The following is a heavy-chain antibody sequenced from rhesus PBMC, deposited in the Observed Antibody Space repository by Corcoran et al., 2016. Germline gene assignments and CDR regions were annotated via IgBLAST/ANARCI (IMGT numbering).Heavy chain of an antibody. D-gene: IGHD3-40*01. CDR3: VKSDKGLVS. V-gene: IGHV4-80*01. CDR1: GASISTYW. CDR2: IGGNIDTT. Sequence: QVQLQESGPGLVKPSETLFLTCAVSGASISTYWWSWIRQPPGKGLEWIGDIGGNIDTTDYNPSLMSRVTISKGASKNQFSLKLSSVTAADAAVFYCVKSDKGLVSWGQGVVVTVSS. J-gene: IGHJ6*01.